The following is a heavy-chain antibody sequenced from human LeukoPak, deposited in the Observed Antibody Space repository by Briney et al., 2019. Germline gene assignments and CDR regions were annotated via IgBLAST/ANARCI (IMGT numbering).Heavy chain of an antibody. D-gene: IGHD3-22*01. J-gene: IGHJ4*02. CDR2: IYHSGST. Sequence: KPSETLSLTCAVSGYSISSGYYWGWIRQPPGKGLEWIGSIYHSGSTYYNPSLKSRVTISVDTSKNQFSLKLNSVTAADTAVYYCARLDYYDSSGYRGDYWGQGTLVTVSS. CDR3: ARLDYYDSSGYRGDY. CDR1: GYSISSGYY. V-gene: IGHV4-38-2*01.